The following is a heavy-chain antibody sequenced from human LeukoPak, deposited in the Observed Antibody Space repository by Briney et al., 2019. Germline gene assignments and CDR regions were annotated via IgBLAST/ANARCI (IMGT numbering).Heavy chain of an antibody. J-gene: IGHJ4*02. V-gene: IGHV3-33*01. Sequence: GGSLRLSCAASGFIFSSYGMHWVREAPGKGLEWVAVIWYDGSNEYYADSVKGRFTISRDNSKNTLYLQMNSLRAEDTAVYYCARDHSYGGKIPLFDYWGQGTLVTVSS. CDR1: GFIFSSYG. D-gene: IGHD4-23*01. CDR3: ARDHSYGGKIPLFDY. CDR2: IWYDGSNE.